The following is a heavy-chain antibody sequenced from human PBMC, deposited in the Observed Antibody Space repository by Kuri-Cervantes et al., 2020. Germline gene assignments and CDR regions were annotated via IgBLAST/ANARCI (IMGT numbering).Heavy chain of an antibody. D-gene: IGHD2-15*01. CDR3: ARDETIVVVVAATDYYYYGMDV. Sequence: GESLKISCAASGFTFSNYAMHWVRQAPGKGLEWVAVISYDGSNKYYADSVKGRFTISRDNSKNTLYLQMNSLRAEDTAVYYCARDETIVVVVAATDYYYYGMDVWGQGTTVTVSS. CDR2: ISYDGSNK. V-gene: IGHV3-30-3*01. J-gene: IGHJ6*02. CDR1: GFTFSNYA.